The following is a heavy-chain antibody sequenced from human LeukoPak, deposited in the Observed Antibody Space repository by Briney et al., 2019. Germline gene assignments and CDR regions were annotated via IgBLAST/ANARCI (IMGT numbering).Heavy chain of an antibody. Sequence: KASETLSLTCTVSGGSISSSSYYWGWIRQPPGKGLEWIGEINHSGSTNYNPSLKSRVTISVDTSKNQFSLKLSSVTAADTAVYYCARGSYCSSTSCYLFDYWGQGTLVTVSS. D-gene: IGHD2-2*01. CDR1: GGSISSSSYY. J-gene: IGHJ4*02. V-gene: IGHV4-39*07. CDR3: ARGSYCSSTSCYLFDY. CDR2: INHSGST.